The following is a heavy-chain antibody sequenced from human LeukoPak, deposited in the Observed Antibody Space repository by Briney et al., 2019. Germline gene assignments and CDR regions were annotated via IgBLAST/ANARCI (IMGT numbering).Heavy chain of an antibody. CDR1: GFTFSSYW. D-gene: IGHD6-6*01. J-gene: IGHJ4*02. CDR2: IKQDGSEK. CDR3: AKKNSSSSPCFDS. V-gene: IGHV3-7*05. Sequence: PGGSLRLSCAASGFTFSSYWMTWVRQAPGKGLEWVAKIKQDGSEKYYVDSVKGRFTISRDNAKNSLYLQMNSLRAEDTAIYYCAKKNSSSSPCFDSWGQGTLVTVSS.